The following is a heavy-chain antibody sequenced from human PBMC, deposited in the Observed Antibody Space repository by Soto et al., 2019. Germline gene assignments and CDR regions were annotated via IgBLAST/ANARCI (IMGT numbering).Heavy chain of an antibody. CDR2: IYHTGGT. CDR1: GGSLSSTHW. V-gene: IGHV4-4*02. D-gene: IGHD3-10*01. Sequence: QVQLQESGPGLVKPSGTLSLTCAVSGGSLSSTHWWSWVRQPPRKGLEWIGDIYHTGGTNYNPSLQTRVTISVDKSNNQFSLNLSSVTAADTAVYYCARDPYYYGSGDKGGFDPWGQGTLVIVSS. CDR3: ARDPYYYGSGDKGGFDP. J-gene: IGHJ5*02.